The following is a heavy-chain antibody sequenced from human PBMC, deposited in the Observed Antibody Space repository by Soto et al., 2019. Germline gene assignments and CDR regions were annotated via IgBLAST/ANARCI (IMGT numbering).Heavy chain of an antibody. CDR1: GGSINSGSHY. Sequence: LQLQESGPGLVKPSETLSLTCTVSGGSINSGSHYWAWIRQPPGKGLDGIGSIYLDGTAFTNPSLKSRVTLSVDTSKNQFSLKLSSVAAADTADYFCARLIRAHYGMDVWGQGTTVTVSS. D-gene: IGHD3-16*01. J-gene: IGHJ6*02. CDR2: IYLDGTA. CDR3: ARLIRAHYGMDV. V-gene: IGHV4-39*01.